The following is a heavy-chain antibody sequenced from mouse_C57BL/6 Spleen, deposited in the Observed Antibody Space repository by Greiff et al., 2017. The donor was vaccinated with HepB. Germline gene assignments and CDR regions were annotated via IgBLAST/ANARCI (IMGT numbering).Heavy chain of an antibody. Sequence: VQLQQSGPELVKPGASVKISCKASGYSFTDYNMNWVKQSNGKSLEWIGVINPNYGTTSYNQKFKGKSTLTVDQSSSTAYMQLNSLTSEDSAVYYCASPDYYGSSYRYAMDYWGQGTSVTVSS. V-gene: IGHV1-39*01. CDR3: ASPDYYGSSYRYAMDY. D-gene: IGHD1-1*01. J-gene: IGHJ4*01. CDR1: GYSFTDYN. CDR2: INPNYGTT.